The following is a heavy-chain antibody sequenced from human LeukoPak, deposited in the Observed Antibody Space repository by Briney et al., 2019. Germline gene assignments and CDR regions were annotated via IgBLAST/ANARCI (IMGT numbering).Heavy chain of an antibody. J-gene: IGHJ4*02. V-gene: IGHV1-2*02. D-gene: IGHD6-6*01. Sequence: ASVKVSCKASGYTFTGYYMHWVRQAPGQGLEWMGWINPNSGGTNYVQKFQGRVTMTRDTSISTAYMELSRLRSDDTAVYYCARGFGIAGRFFEFLGQGTLVTVSS. CDR3: ARGFGIAGRFFEF. CDR1: GYTFTGYY. CDR2: INPNSGGT.